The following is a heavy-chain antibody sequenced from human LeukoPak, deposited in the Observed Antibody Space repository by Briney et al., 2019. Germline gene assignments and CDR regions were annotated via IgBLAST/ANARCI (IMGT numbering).Heavy chain of an antibody. CDR2: ISGSGGST. CDR1: GFTFSSYA. J-gene: IGHJ6*03. V-gene: IGHV3-23*01. CDR3: AKDLVTISPQGYYYYMDV. D-gene: IGHD3-9*01. Sequence: PGGSLRLSCAASGFTFSSYAMSWVRQAPGKGLEWVSAISGSGGSTYYADSVKGRFTISRDNSKNTLYLQMNSLRAEDTAVYYCAKDLVTISPQGYYYYMDVWGKGTTVTVSS.